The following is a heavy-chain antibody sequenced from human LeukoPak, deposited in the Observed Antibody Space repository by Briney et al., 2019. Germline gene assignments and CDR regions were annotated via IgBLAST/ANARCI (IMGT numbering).Heavy chain of an antibody. V-gene: IGHV3-15*01. CDR3: ARVRDPGIAAAGTFDY. Sequence: GGSLRLSCAASGFTLSNAWMNWVRQAPGKGLEWIGLIKSKTNGDTRDYAAPVKGIFTISRDDSDNTLYLQMNSLRAEDTAVYYCARVRDPGIAAAGTFDYWGQGTLVTVSS. CDR1: GFTLSNAW. J-gene: IGHJ4*02. CDR2: IKSKTNGDTR. D-gene: IGHD6-13*01.